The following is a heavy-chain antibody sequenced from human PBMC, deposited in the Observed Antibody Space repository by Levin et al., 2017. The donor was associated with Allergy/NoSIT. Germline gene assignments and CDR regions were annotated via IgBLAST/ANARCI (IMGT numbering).Heavy chain of an antibody. D-gene: IGHD6-6*01. V-gene: IGHV4-34*01. CDR2: ISQSGST. CDR3: ARGSVAARLGY. Sequence: SGGSLRLSCAVYGGSFSGYYWSWIRQPPGKGVEWIGEISQSGSTNYNPSLKSRVTISVDTSQSQFSLKLSSVTAADTAVYYCARGSVAARLGYWGQGTLVTVSS. CDR1: GGSFSGYY. J-gene: IGHJ4*02.